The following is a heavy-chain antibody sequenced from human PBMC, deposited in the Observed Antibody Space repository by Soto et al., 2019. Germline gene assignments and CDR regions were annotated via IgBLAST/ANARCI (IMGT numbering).Heavy chain of an antibody. CDR3: ARMTYDFWSGLYGMDV. D-gene: IGHD3-3*01. CDR2: IDPSDSYT. Sequence: GESLKISCKGSGYSFTSYWISWVRQMPGKGLERMGRIDPSDSYTNYSPSFQGHVTISADKSISTAYLQWSSLKASDTTMNYCARMTYDFWSGLYGMDVWGQGTTVTASS. J-gene: IGHJ6*02. V-gene: IGHV5-10-1*01. CDR1: GYSFTSYW.